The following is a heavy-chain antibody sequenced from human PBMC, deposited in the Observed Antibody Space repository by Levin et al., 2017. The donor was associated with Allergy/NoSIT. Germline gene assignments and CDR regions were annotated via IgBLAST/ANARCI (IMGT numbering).Heavy chain of an antibody. Sequence: PGGSLRLSCTASGFTFGDYAMSWFRQAPGKGLEWVGFIRSKAYGGTTEYAASVKGRFTISRDDSKSIAYLQMNSLKTEDTAVYYCTRDRRSGWPYYYYGMDVWGQGTPVTVSS. D-gene: IGHD6-19*01. V-gene: IGHV3-49*03. J-gene: IGHJ6*02. CDR2: IRSKAYGGTT. CDR1: GFTFGDYA. CDR3: TRDRRSGWPYYYYGMDV.